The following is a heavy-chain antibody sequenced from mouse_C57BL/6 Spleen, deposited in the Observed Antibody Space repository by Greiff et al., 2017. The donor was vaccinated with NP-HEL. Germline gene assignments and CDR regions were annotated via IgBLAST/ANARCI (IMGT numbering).Heavy chain of an antibody. CDR2: IDPSDSYT. D-gene: IGHD2-5*01. Sequence: VQLQQPGAELVKPGASVKLSCKASGYTFTSYWMQWVKQRPGQGLEWIGEIDPSDSYTNYNQKFKGKATLTVDTSSSTAYMQLSSLTSEDSAVYYCAREGGSNSWFAYWGQGTLVTVSA. V-gene: IGHV1-50*01. CDR3: AREGGSNSWFAY. CDR1: GYTFTSYW. J-gene: IGHJ3*01.